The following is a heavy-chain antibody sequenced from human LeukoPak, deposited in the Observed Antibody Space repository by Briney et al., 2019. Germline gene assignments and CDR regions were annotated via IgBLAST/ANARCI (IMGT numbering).Heavy chain of an antibody. J-gene: IGHJ4*02. CDR3: ARAPYDILTGFPLDY. V-gene: IGHV3-30*02. Sequence: GGSLRLSCAASGFTFSSYGMHWVRQAPGKGLEWVAFIRYDGSNKYYADSVKGRFTISRDNSKNTLYLQMNSLRAEDTAVYYCARAPYDILTGFPLDYWGQGTLVTVSS. CDR2: IRYDGSNK. CDR1: GFTFSSYG. D-gene: IGHD3-9*01.